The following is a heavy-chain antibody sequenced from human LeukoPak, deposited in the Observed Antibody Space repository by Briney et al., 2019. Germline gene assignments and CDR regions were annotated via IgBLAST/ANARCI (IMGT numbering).Heavy chain of an antibody. CDR2: ISSSGSTI. CDR1: GFTFSDYY. Sequence: GGSLRLSCAASGFTFSDYYMSWIRQAPGKGLEWVSYISSSGSTIYYADSVKGRFTISRDNAKNSLYLQMNSLRAEDTAVYYCARDGFDIVATSTFYYYGMDVWGQGTTVTVSS. J-gene: IGHJ6*02. V-gene: IGHV3-11*01. CDR3: ARDGFDIVATSTFYYYGMDV. D-gene: IGHD5-12*01.